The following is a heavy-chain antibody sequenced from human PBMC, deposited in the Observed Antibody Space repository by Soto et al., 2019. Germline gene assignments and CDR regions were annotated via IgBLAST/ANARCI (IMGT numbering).Heavy chain of an antibody. CDR2: IYPGDSDT. V-gene: IGHV5-51*01. CDR1: GYSFTSYW. CDR3: ATTMIGAAGIFYFDY. J-gene: IGHJ4*02. Sequence: PXESLTISLKGSGYSFTSYWIGLVRQMPGKGLEWMGIIYPGDSDTRYSPSFQGQITISADKSISTAYLQWSSLKASDTAMYYCATTMIGAAGIFYFDYWGQGTLVTVSS. D-gene: IGHD6-13*01.